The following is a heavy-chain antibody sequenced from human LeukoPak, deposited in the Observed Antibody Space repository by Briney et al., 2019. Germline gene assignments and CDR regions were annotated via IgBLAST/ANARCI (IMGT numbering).Heavy chain of an antibody. J-gene: IGHJ5*02. CDR2: IYHTGST. CDR3: ARKYCSAAGCYEDP. CDR1: GGSISSSNW. V-gene: IGHV4-4*01. D-gene: IGHD2-15*01. Sequence: SGTLSLTCAVSGGSISSSNWWSWVRQSPGKGLEWIGEIYHTGSTYYNPSLKSRVTISVDKSKNQFSLKLSSVTAADTAVYCCARKYCSAAGCYEDPWGQGTLVTVSS.